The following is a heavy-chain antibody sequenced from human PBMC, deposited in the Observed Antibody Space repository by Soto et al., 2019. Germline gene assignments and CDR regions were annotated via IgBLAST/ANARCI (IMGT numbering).Heavy chain of an antibody. CDR2: ISAYSGNT. J-gene: IGHJ5*02. CDR1: GYTFTSYG. D-gene: IGHD1-1*01. CDR3: ARGNWNDVLHWFDP. Sequence: QVQLVQSGAEVKKPGASVKVSCKASGYTFTSYGITWVRQAPGQGLEWMGWISAYSGNTNYAQKPQGRVTMSTDTSTSTAYMELRSLRSDFTAVYYCARGNWNDVLHWFDPWGQGTLVTVSS. V-gene: IGHV1-18*01.